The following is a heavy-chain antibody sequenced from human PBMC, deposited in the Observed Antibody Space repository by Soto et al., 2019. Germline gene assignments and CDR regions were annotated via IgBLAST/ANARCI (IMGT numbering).Heavy chain of an antibody. CDR3: ARDLAHP. CDR1: GYTFTSYY. J-gene: IGHJ5*02. CDR2: INPSGGST. V-gene: IGHV1-46*01. Sequence: ASVKVSCKASGYTFTSYYMHWVRQAPGQGLEWMGIINPSGGSTSYAQKFQGRVTMTRDKSKNSLYLQMNSLRAEDTAVYYCARDLAHPWGQGTLVTVSS.